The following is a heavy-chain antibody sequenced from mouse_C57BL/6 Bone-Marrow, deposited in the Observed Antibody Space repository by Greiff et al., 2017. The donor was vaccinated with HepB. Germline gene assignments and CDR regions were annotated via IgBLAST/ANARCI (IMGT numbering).Heavy chain of an antibody. CDR3: AREEVYYGYDEYYFDY. V-gene: IGHV1-9*01. D-gene: IGHD2-2*01. CDR1: GYTFTGYW. Sequence: VQRVESGAELMKPGASVKLSCKATGYTFTGYWIEWVKQRPGHGLEWIGEILPGSGSTNYNEKFKGKATFTADTSSNTAYMQLSSLTTEDSAIYYCAREEVYYGYDEYYFDYWGQGTTLTVSS. CDR2: ILPGSGST. J-gene: IGHJ2*01.